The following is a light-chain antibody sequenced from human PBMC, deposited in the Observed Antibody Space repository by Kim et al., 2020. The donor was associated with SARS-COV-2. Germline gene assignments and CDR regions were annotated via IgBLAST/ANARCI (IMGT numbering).Light chain of an antibody. CDR2: AAS. CDR3: QKYNSAPWT. V-gene: IGKV1-27*01. Sequence: ASIGDSVTSTCRASQDIANSLAWYQQKPGKVPQVLIYAASTLQSGVPSRFSGSGSGTEFTLTIASLQTEDVATYYCQKYNSAPWTFGPGTKVDIK. CDR1: QDIANS. J-gene: IGKJ1*01.